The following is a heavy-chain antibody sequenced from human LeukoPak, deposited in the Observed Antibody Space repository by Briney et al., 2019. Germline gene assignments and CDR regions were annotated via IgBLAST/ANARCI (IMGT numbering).Heavy chain of an antibody. J-gene: IGHJ4*02. Sequence: PGGSLRLSCVGSGFTFRSHAMSWVRQAPEKGLEFVSGIYENGGTTYYADSVKGRFTISRDNSKNTLYLQMNSLRVEDTAAHYCAKVRAPSGWFNSGYWGQGTLVTVCS. V-gene: IGHV3-23*01. D-gene: IGHD6-19*01. CDR3: AKVRAPSGWFNSGY. CDR2: IYENGGTT. CDR1: GFTFRSHA.